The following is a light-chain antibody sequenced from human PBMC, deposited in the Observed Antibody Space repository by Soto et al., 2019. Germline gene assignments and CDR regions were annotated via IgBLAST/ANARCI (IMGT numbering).Light chain of an antibody. CDR3: CSYAGRYHFVV. CDR2: DVN. J-gene: IGLJ2*01. V-gene: IGLV2-11*01. Sequence: QSALTQPRSVSGSPGQSVTISCTGTNSDIGGYNYVSWYQQHPGKAPKVMIYDVNRRPSGVPDRFSGSKSGNTASLTISGLQAEDEADYYCCSYAGRYHFVVFGGGTQLTVL. CDR1: NSDIGGYNY.